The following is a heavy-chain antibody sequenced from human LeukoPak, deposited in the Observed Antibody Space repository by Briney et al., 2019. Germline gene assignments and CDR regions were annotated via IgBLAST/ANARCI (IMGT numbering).Heavy chain of an antibody. CDR2: ISGNDGNT. CDR3: ARDPDSSSPGAFDI. D-gene: IGHD6-6*01. Sequence: ASVKVSCKASGYTFTSYGLTWVRQAPGQGLEWMGWISGNDGNTNYAQKLQGRVTMTTDTSTSTAYMELRSLRSDDTAVYYCARDPDSSSPGAFDIWGQGTMVTVSS. CDR1: GYTFTSYG. V-gene: IGHV1-18*01. J-gene: IGHJ3*02.